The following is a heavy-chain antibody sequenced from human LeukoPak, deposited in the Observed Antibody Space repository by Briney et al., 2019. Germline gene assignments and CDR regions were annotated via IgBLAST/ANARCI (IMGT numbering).Heavy chain of an antibody. CDR1: GFAFNNFG. D-gene: IGHD2-8*01. CDR3: AKGLAKWANYYGMDD. J-gene: IGHJ6*02. Sequence: GGSLRLSCAASGFAFNNFGMHWVRQAPGKGLEWVAVISYHGSDKYYADSVKGRFSISRDKSKNTLDLEMNSLKPEDTAVYSCAKGLAKWANYYGMDDWGQGTTVTVSS. CDR2: ISYHGSDK. V-gene: IGHV3-30*18.